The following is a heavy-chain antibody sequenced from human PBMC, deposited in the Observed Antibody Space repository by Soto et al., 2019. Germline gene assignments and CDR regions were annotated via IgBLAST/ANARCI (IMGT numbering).Heavy chain of an antibody. D-gene: IGHD2-2*02. CDR3: TAHGYTLNIDY. Sequence: EVQLVESGGGLVQPGRSLKLSCAASGFSFSGSAMHWVRQASGKGLEWVGRIRSKGNNYATAYAASVQGRFTISRDDSKNTAYLQMDSLKTEDTAVYYCTAHGYTLNIDYWGQGTLVTVSS. V-gene: IGHV3-73*01. CDR2: IRSKGNNYAT. CDR1: GFSFSGSA. J-gene: IGHJ4*02.